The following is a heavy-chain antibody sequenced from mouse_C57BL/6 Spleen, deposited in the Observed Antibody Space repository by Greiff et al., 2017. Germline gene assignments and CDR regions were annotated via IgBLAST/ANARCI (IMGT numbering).Heavy chain of an antibody. D-gene: IGHD2-4*01. V-gene: IGHV1-76*01. CDR3: ARGDYDGGWYFDV. Sequence: VQLQQSGAELVRPGASVKLSCKASGYTFTDYYINWVKQRPGQGLEWIARIYPGGGNTYYNEKFKGKATLTAEKSSSTAYMQLSSLTSEDSAVYFCARGDYDGGWYFDVWGTGTTVTVSS. CDR1: GYTFTDYY. CDR2: IYPGGGNT. J-gene: IGHJ1*03.